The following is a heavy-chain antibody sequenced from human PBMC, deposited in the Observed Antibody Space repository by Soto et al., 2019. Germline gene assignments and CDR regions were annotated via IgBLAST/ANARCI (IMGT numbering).Heavy chain of an antibody. CDR2: IYYSGST. V-gene: IGHV4-31*03. D-gene: IGHD3-22*01. CDR3: ARGDYDSSGYYTYAFDI. CDR1: GGSISSGVYY. J-gene: IGHJ3*02. Sequence: SETLSLTCTVSGGSISSGVYYWSWIRQHPGKGLEWIGYIYYSGSTYYNPSLKSRVTISVDTSKNQFSLKLSSVTAADTAVYYCARGDYDSSGYYTYAFDIWGQGTMVTVSS.